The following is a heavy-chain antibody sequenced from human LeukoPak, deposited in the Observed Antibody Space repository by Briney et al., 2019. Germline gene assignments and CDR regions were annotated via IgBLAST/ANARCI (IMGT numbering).Heavy chain of an antibody. V-gene: IGHV5-51*01. CDR2: IYPGASDT. CDR1: GYSFTKSW. J-gene: IGHJ4*02. CDR3: ARRPEAARREYFFDY. D-gene: IGHD6-6*01. Sequence: GESLKISCKGSGYSFTKSWIGWVRQMPGKGLEWMGIIYPGASDTRYSPSFQGQVTFSADKSISTAYLQWSSLKASDTAIYYCARRPEAARREYFFDYWGQGTLVTVSS.